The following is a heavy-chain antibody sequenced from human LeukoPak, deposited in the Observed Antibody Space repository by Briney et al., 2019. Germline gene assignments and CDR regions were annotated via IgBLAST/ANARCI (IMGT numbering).Heavy chain of an antibody. CDR2: INHSGST. CDR1: GGSFSGYY. CDR3: ARHRGGLKGPFDY. J-gene: IGHJ4*02. D-gene: IGHD3-10*01. Sequence: SETLSLTCAVYGGSFSGYYWSWIRQPPGKGLEWIGEINHSGSTNYNPSLKSRVTISVDTSKNQFSLKLSSVTAADTAVYYCARHRGGLKGPFDYWGQGTLVIVSS. V-gene: IGHV4-34*01.